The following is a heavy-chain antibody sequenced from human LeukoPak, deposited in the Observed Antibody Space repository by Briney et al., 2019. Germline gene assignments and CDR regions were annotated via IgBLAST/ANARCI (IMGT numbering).Heavy chain of an antibody. D-gene: IGHD3-10*01. CDR3: ARASHYYGSGSYYRGWFDP. CDR2: IYYSGST. Sequence: SETLSLTCTVSGGSISSYYWSWIRQPPGKGLEWMGYIYYSGSTNYNPSLKSRGTISVDTSKNQCSLKLSSVTAADPAVHYCARASHYYGSGSYYRGWFDPWGQGTLVTVSS. V-gene: IGHV4-59*01. J-gene: IGHJ5*02. CDR1: GGSISSYY.